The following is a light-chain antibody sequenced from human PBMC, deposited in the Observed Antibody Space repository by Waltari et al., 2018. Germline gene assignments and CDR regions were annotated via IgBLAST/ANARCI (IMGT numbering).Light chain of an antibody. CDR2: GAS. CDR1: HSFSSGY. CDR3: KQYDNSPPWT. V-gene: IGKV3-20*01. J-gene: IGKJ1*01. Sequence: EIVLTQSPGTLSLSPGERATLSCRASHSFSSGYLAWYQQKPGQAPRLLLYGASSRATGIPDRLSGSGSGTDFTLTSSRLEPEDFAVYYCKQYDNSPPWTFGQGTKVEIK.